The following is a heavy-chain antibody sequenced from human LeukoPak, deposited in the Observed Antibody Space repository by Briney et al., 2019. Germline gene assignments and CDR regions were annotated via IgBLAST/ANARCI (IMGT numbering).Heavy chain of an antibody. CDR2: IYYSGST. J-gene: IGHJ5*02. CDR1: GGSISSSSYY. V-gene: IGHV4-39*07. CDR3: ARTSPYRFDP. Sequence: SETLSLTCTVSGGSISSSSYYWGWIRQPPGKGLEWIGSIYYSGSTNYNPSLMSRVTMSIDTSKNQFSLKLSSVTAADTAVYYCARTSPYRFDPWGQGTLVTVSS.